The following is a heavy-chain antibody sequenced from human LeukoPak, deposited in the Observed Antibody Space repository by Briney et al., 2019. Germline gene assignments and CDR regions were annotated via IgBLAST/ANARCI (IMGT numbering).Heavy chain of an antibody. V-gene: IGHV3-74*01. CDR2: VNSDGTTT. Sequence: GSLRLSCAASGFTFSSYWMHWVRQAPGKGLVWVSRVNSDGTTTNYADSVKGRFTISRDNAKNTLYLQMNSLRAEDTAVYYCARKYYGSGSVGAFDIWGQGTMVTVSP. D-gene: IGHD3-10*01. CDR1: GFTFSSYW. CDR3: ARKYYGSGSVGAFDI. J-gene: IGHJ3*02.